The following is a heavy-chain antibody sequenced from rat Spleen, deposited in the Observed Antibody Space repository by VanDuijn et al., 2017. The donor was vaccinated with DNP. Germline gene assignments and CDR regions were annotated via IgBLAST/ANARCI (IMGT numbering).Heavy chain of an antibody. CDR1: GFTFSDYY. D-gene: IGHD1-4*01. CDR3: ASRPPPTRGPFDY. CDR2: ISNTGDHT. Sequence: EVQLVESDGGLVQPGRSLKLSCAASGFTFSDYYMAWVRQAPTKGLEWVASISNTGDHTYSSDSVKGRVTISRDNVKSVLYLQMDSLRSEDTATYYCASRPPPTRGPFDYWGQGVLVTVSS. V-gene: IGHV5-25*01. J-gene: IGHJ2*01.